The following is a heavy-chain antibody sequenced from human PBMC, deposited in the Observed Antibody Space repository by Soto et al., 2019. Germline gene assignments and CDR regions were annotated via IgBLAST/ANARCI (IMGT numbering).Heavy chain of an antibody. J-gene: IGHJ4*02. Sequence: PGGSLRLSCAASGFTFSSYAMSWVRQAPGKGLEWVSAISGSGGSTYYAESVKGRFTITRDNSKNTLYLQMNSLRAEYTAVYYCAKDFGAVTIFGEFDYWGQGTLVTVSS. CDR2: ISGSGGST. CDR3: AKDFGAVTIFGEFDY. V-gene: IGHV3-23*01. CDR1: GFTFSSYA. D-gene: IGHD3-3*01.